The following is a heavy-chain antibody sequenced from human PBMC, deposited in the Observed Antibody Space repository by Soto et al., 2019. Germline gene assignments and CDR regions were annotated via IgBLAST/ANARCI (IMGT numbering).Heavy chain of an antibody. CDR3: VRLYGHSWHYY. D-gene: IGHD2-8*01. J-gene: IGHJ4*02. CDR2: TYYRSQWHY. CDR1: GDSVSSNSAV. V-gene: IGHV6-1*01. Sequence: PSQTLSLTCAISGDSVSSNSAVWNWIRQSPSRSLEWLGRTYYRSQWHYEYAVFVQSRISIDPDTSKNQFSLQLNSVTPEDTALYYCVRLYGHSWHYYWGRGTLVTVSS.